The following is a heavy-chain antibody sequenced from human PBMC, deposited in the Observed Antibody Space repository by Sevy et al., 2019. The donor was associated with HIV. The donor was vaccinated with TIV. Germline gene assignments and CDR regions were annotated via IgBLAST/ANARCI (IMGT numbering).Heavy chain of an antibody. CDR2: ITPFFGTI. CDR1: GGTISNYG. V-gene: IGHV1-69*13. J-gene: IGHJ4*02. D-gene: IGHD2-21*02. Sequence: ASVKVSCKASGGTISNYGFSWVRQAPGQGLEWVGGITPFFGTINYAQKFQDRVTITADESAATVYLEPSRLRSEDTAVYYCARGNAVTGRGDYFDFWGRGTLVTVSS. CDR3: ARGNAVTGRGDYFDF.